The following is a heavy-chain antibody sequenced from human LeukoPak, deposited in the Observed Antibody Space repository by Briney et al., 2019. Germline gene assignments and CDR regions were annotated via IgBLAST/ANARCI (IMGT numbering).Heavy chain of an antibody. CDR3: ARGVVRGVNPYYYYYGMDV. CDR2: INHSGST. V-gene: IGHV4-34*01. J-gene: IGHJ6*02. CDR1: GGSFSGYY. D-gene: IGHD3-10*01. Sequence: PWETLSLTCAVYGGSFSGYYWSWIRQPPGKGLEWIGEINHSGSTNYNPSLKSRVTISVDTSKNQFSLKLSSVTAADTAVYYCARGVVRGVNPYYYYYGMDVWGQGTTVTVSS.